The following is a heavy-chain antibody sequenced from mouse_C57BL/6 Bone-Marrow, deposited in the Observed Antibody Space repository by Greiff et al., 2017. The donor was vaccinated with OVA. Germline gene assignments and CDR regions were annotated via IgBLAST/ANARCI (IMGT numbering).Heavy chain of an antibody. CDR1: GYTFTSYG. J-gene: IGHJ4*01. CDR2: IYPRSGNT. V-gene: IGHV1-81*01. Sequence: VQLQQSGAELARPGASVKLSCKASGYTFTSYGISWVKQRTGQGLEWIGEIYPRSGNTYYNEKFKGKATLTADKSSSTAYMELRSLTSEDAAVYFCARRRDGNAMDYWGQGTSVTVSS. CDR3: ARRRDGNAMDY. D-gene: IGHD2-1*01.